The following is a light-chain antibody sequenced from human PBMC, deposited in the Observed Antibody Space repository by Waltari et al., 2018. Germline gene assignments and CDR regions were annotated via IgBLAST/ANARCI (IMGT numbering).Light chain of an antibody. Sequence: QSVLTQPPSASGTPGQRVTISCSGSSSNIGSNYVYWYQQFPGPAPNLLIYRNNQRPSGVPAQFSGSKSGAAASLASRGLRSEDEADYYWAAWDDSLSGVVFGGGTKLTVL. J-gene: IGLJ2*01. CDR2: RNN. CDR1: SSNIGSNY. V-gene: IGLV1-47*01. CDR3: AAWDDSLSGVV.